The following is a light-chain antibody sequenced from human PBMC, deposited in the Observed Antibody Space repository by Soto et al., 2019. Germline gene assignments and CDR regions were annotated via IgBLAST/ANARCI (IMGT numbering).Light chain of an antibody. V-gene: IGLV4-60*03. CDR2: LEGSGSY. CDR3: ETWDSNSHWV. Sequence: QPVLTQSSSASASLGSSVKLTYTLSSGHSSYIIAWHQQQPGKAPRYLMKLEGSGSYNKGSGVPDRFSGSSSGADRYLTISNLQSEDEADYYCETWDSNSHWVFGGGTKLTVL. J-gene: IGLJ3*02. CDR1: SGHSSYI.